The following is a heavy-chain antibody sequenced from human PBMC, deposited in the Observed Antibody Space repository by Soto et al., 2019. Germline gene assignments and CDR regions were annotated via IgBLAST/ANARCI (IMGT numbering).Heavy chain of an antibody. V-gene: IGHV1-18*04. CDR3: ARDLGPVQPGGSYVGREAFDP. CDR1: GYTFTSYG. D-gene: IGHD1-26*01. Sequence: GASVKVSCKASGYTFTSYGISWVRQAPGQGLEWMGWISAYNGNTNYAQKLQGRVTMTTDTSTSTAYMELRSLRSDDTAVYYCARDLGPVQPGGSYVGREAFDPWGQGTLVTVSS. CDR2: ISAYNGNT. J-gene: IGHJ5*02.